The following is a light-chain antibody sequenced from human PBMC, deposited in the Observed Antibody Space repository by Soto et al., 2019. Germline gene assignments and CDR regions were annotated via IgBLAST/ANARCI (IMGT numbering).Light chain of an antibody. CDR2: AAS. J-gene: IGKJ5*01. CDR3: QQYYSYPPIT. Sequence: AIRMTQSPSSLSASTGDRVTITCRASQGISSYLAWHQQKPGKAPKLLIYAASTLQSGVPSRFSGSGSGTDFTLTISCLQSEDFATYYCQQYYSYPPITFGQGTRLEIK. V-gene: IGKV1-8*01. CDR1: QGISSY.